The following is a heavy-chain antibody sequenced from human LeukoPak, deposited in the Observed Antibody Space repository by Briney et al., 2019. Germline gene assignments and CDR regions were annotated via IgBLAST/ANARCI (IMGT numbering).Heavy chain of an antibody. CDR1: GFSFSTYN. D-gene: IGHD6-25*01. CDR3: ARDVGIPSAAPDYYCYYYMDV. J-gene: IGHJ6*03. V-gene: IGHV3-48*04. Sequence: GGSLRLSCAASGFSFSTYNMNWVRQAPGKGLEWVSFITSGSDTINYADSVKGRFTVSRDNARNSLYLQMNSLRAEDTAVYSCARDVGIPSAAPDYYCYYYMDVWGIGTTVTVSS. CDR2: ITSGSDTI.